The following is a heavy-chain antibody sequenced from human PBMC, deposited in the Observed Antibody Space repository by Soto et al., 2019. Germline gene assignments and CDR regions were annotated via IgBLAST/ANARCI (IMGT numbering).Heavy chain of an antibody. CDR2: IKNKANSYTT. Sequence: EVQLVESGGGLVQPAGALRLSCAASGFTFSDHYMDWVRQAPGKGLARVVRIKNKANSYTTEYAQTVKGRFIISRDDSKNSVFLQMNRLKTDDTAVYYCTRERLGSSRSSDCWGQGILVTGSS. V-gene: IGHV3-72*01. J-gene: IGHJ4*02. CDR3: TRERLGSSRSSDC. D-gene: IGHD6-19*01. CDR1: GFTFSDHY.